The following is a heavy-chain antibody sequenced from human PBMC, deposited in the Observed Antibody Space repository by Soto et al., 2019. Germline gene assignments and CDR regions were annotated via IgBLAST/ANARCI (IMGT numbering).Heavy chain of an antibody. CDR2: ISGSGGST. CDR3: ARYSGSYPSYYFDY. V-gene: IGHV3-23*01. Sequence: GGSLGLSCAASGFTFSSYAMSWVRQAPGKGLEWVSAISGSGGSTYYADSVKGRFTISRDNSKNTLYLQMNSLRAEDAAVYFCARYSGSYPSYYFDYWGQGTLVTVSS. J-gene: IGHJ4*02. D-gene: IGHD1-26*01. CDR1: GFTFSSYA.